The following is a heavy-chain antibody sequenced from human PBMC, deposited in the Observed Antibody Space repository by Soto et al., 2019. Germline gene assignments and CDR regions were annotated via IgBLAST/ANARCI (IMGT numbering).Heavy chain of an antibody. CDR3: AKGGGSARDFDY. CDR2: TSYDGNNK. J-gene: IGHJ4*02. V-gene: IGHV3-30*18. CDR1: GFTFGSYW. Sequence: PGGSLRLSCAVSGFTFGSYWMNWVRLIPGKGLEWVASTSYDGNNKYYADSLKGRFTISRDNSKKMVYLQMTSLGPEDTAVYYCAKGGGSARDFDYWGQGALVTVSS. D-gene: IGHD1-26*01.